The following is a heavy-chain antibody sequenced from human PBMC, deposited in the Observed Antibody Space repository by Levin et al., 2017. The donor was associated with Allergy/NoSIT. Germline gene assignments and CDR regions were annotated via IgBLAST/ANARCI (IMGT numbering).Heavy chain of an antibody. CDR3: AKALSAVPAANYYYGMDV. CDR1: GFTFRNFA. D-gene: IGHD2-2*01. Sequence: GESLKISCAASGFTFRNFAMSWVRQAPGKGLEWVSGISDSGGSMYNAESVKGRFTISRDNSKSTLYLQMKSLRAEDTAVYYCAKALSAVPAANYYYGMDVWGQGTTVTVSS. CDR2: ISDSGGSM. V-gene: IGHV3-23*01. J-gene: IGHJ6*02.